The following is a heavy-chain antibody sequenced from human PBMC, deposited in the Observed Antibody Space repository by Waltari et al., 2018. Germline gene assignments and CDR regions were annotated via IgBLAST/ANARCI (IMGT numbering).Heavy chain of an antibody. CDR3: ARGGGGGWAWFDP. CDR2: IYYTRRT. Sequence: QVQLQESGPSLLKPSEALSLICTVSGGSISGFYWSWVRQPPGKGLYWIGYIYYTRRTNFIPPVTGRVTMSLAASKNQFSLQLSSVTAADTAVYDFARGGGGGWAWFDPRGQGTLVTGSS. D-gene: IGHD2-15*01. J-gene: IGHJ5*02. CDR1: GGSISGFY. V-gene: IGHV4-59*01.